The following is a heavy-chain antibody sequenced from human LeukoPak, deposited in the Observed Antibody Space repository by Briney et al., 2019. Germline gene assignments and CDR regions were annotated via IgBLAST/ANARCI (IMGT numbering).Heavy chain of an antibody. V-gene: IGHV3-48*04. J-gene: IGHJ6*03. CDR1: GFTFSTYS. Sequence: PGGSLRLSCAASGFTFSTYSMNWVRQAPGKGLEWVSYISSSGSTIYYADSVKGRFTISRDNAKNSLYLQMNSLRAEDTAVYYCARDHVWGWTARRGNWGYMDVWGKGTTVTVSS. D-gene: IGHD3-16*01. CDR3: ARDHVWGWTARRGNWGYMDV. CDR2: ISSSGSTI.